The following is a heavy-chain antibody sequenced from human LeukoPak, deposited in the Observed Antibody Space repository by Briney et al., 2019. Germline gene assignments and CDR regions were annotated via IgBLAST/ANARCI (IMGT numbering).Heavy chain of an antibody. CDR1: GYTFTGYY. CDR3: ARERTPGSGYGVDY. CDR2: INPNSGGT. D-gene: IGHD6-25*01. V-gene: IGHV1-2*02. Sequence: ASVKVSCKASGYTFTGYYMHWVRQAPGQGLEWMGWINPNSGGTNYAQKFQGRVTMTRDTSISTAYMELSRLRSDDTAVYYCARERTPGSGYGVDYWGQGTVVTVSS. J-gene: IGHJ4*02.